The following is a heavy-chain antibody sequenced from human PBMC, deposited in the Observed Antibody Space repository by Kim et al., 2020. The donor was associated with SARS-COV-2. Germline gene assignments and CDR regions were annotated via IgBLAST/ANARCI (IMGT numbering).Heavy chain of an antibody. CDR2: ISYDGSNK. J-gene: IGHJ4*02. D-gene: IGHD3-10*01. CDR3: ARDISGSKYYFDY. Sequence: GGSLRLSCAASGFTFSSYGMHWVRQAPGKGLEWVAVISYDGSNKYYADSVKGRFTISRDNSKNTLYLQMNSLRAEDTAVYYCARDISGSKYYFDYWGQGT. CDR1: GFTFSSYG. V-gene: IGHV3-33*05.